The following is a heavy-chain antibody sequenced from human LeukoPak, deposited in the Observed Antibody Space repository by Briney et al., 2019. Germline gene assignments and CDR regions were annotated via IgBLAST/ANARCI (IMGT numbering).Heavy chain of an antibody. CDR2: INTNTGNP. CDR3: ARDFFPNWGSDTQAAGRDY. D-gene: IGHD3-16*01. CDR1: GYTFTSYA. J-gene: IGHJ4*02. Sequence: ASVKVSCKASGYTFTSYAMNWVRQAPGQGLEWMGWINTNTGNPTYAQGFTGRFVFSLDTSVSTAYLQISSLKAEDTAVYYCARDFFPNWGSDTQAAGRDYWGQGTLVTVSS. V-gene: IGHV7-4-1*02.